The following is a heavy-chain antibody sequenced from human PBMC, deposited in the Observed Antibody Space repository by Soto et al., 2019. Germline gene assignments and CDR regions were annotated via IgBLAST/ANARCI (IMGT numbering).Heavy chain of an antibody. D-gene: IGHD3-22*01. V-gene: IGHV4-59*01. Sequence: QVQLQESGPGLVKPSETLSLTCTVSGGSISSYYWGWIRQPPGKGLEWLGYIYYSGSTNYNPSLTSRVTISVDTSKNQFSLKLSSVTAADTAVYYCARDDDSSGYQFDYWGQGTLVTVSS. CDR3: ARDDDSSGYQFDY. CDR2: IYYSGST. J-gene: IGHJ4*02. CDR1: GGSISSYY.